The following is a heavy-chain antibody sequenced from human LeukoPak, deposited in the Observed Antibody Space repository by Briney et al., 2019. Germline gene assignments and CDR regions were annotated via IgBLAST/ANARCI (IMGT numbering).Heavy chain of an antibody. J-gene: IGHJ4*02. Sequence: GGSLRLSCAASGFTFSSYSMNWVRQAPGKGLEWVAVISYDGSNKYYADSVKGRFTISRDNSKNTLYLQMNSLRAEDTAVYYCARGTSFDYWGQGTLVTVSS. CDR3: ARGTSFDY. CDR1: GFTFSSYS. D-gene: IGHD1-7*01. V-gene: IGHV3-30*03. CDR2: ISYDGSNK.